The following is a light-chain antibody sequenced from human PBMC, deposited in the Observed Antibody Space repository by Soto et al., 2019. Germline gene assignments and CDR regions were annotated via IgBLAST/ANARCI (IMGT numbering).Light chain of an antibody. CDR1: QGIGDT. CDR2: RAS. J-gene: IGKJ2*01. V-gene: IGKV3-15*01. Sequence: IVLTQSPSILSVSPGERATLSCRASQGIGDTLAWYQQKPGQAPRLLIYRASTRATGIPARFSGSGSGTEFTLTISSLQSEDFAVYYCQQSRTLAQGTKVDIK. CDR3: QQSRT.